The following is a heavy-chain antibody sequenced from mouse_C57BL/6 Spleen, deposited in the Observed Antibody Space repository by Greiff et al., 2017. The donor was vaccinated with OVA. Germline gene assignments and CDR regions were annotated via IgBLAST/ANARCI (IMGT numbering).Heavy chain of an antibody. CDR2: ISSGGDYI. V-gene: IGHV5-9-1*02. Sequence: EVNVVESGEGLVKPGGSLKLSCAASGFTFSSYAMSWVRQTPEKRLEWVAYISSGGDYIYYADTVKGRFTISRDNARNTLYLQMSSLKSEDTAMYYCTRVYGNYWYFDVWGTGTTVTVSS. J-gene: IGHJ1*03. D-gene: IGHD2-1*01. CDR1: GFTFSSYA. CDR3: TRVYGNYWYFDV.